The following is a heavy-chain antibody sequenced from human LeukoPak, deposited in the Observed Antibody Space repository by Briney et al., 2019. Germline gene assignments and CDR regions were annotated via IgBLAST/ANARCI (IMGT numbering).Heavy chain of an antibody. Sequence: SETLSLTCTVSGDSIGSTNYYWSWIRQPAGKGLEWIGRIYTSGSTNYNPSLKSRVTISVDTSKNQFSLKLSSVTAADTAVYYCAREQNIVGTTHDVFDIWGQGTMVTVSS. CDR2: IYTSGST. D-gene: IGHD1-26*01. V-gene: IGHV4-61*02. J-gene: IGHJ3*02. CDR1: GDSIGSTNYY. CDR3: AREQNIVGTTHDVFDI.